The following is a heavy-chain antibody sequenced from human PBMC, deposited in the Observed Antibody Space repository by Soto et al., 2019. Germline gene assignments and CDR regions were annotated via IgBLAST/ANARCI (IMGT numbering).Heavy chain of an antibody. CDR3: AGEIGDS. J-gene: IGHJ5*01. V-gene: IGHV1-69*08. CDR1: GGTFSSYT. CDR2: IIPILGIA. Sequence: QVQLVQSGAEVKKPGSSVKVSCKASGGTFSSYTISWVRQAPGQGLEWMGRIIPILGIANYAQKFQGRALIPADKSRSTATMERSSLGSEDTAVYSCAGEIGDSRAQGPLVPVSS.